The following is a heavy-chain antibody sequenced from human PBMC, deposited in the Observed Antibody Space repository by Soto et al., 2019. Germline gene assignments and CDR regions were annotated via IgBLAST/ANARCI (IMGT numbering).Heavy chain of an antibody. CDR3: ARGRYGDY. CDR2: ISAHNGNT. J-gene: IGHJ4*02. V-gene: IGHV1-18*01. Sequence: QVHLLQLGAGVKKLGASWKVSCRASGSTFTSYVITWVRQAPGQGLEWMGWISAHNGNTDYAQKLQGRVIVTRDTSTSTAYMELRSLISDDTAVYYCARGRYGDYWGQGALVTVSS. CDR1: GSTFTSYV. D-gene: IGHD1-1*01.